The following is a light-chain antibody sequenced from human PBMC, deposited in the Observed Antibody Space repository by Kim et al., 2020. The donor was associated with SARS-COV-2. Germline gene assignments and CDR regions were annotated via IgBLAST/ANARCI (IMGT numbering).Light chain of an antibody. CDR1: QGINRN. CDR3: QQYYEYPWT. Sequence: AIRMTQSPSSVSASTGERVTITCRASQGINRNLAWYQQKPGKAPELLMYDASNLQSGVLSRFSGSGSGTDFTLTINSLQSADSATYYCQQYYEYPWTFGQGTKVDIK. J-gene: IGKJ1*01. CDR2: DAS. V-gene: IGKV1-8*01.